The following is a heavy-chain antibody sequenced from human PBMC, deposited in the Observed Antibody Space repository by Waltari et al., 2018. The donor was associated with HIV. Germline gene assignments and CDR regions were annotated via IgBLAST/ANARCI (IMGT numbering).Heavy chain of an antibody. CDR3: TGQGGIATFGVVVDV. V-gene: IGHV3-73*01. J-gene: IGHJ6*02. CDR2: IRNKANSYAT. Sequence: EVQLVESGGGLVPPGGSLKLSCAASGLPFSGSSIPVGRQASGKGLEWIGRIRNKANSYATAYAASVKGRFTVSRDDSKNTAFLQMSSLKIEDTAVYYCTGQGGIATFGVVVDVWGQGTTVIV. CDR1: GLPFSGSS. D-gene: IGHD3-3*01.